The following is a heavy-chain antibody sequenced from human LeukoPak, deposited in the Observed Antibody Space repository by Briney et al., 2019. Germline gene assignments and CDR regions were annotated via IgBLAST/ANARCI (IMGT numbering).Heavy chain of an antibody. CDR3: ARDATGSPRRITIFGVVGYYFDY. CDR1: GYTFTSYY. CDR2: INPSGGST. V-gene: IGHV1-46*01. J-gene: IGHJ4*02. Sequence: GASVKVSCKTSGYTFTSYYMHWVRQAPGQGLEWMGIINPSGGSTSYAQKFQGRVTMTRDMSTSTVYMELSSLRSEDTAVYYCARDATGSPRRITIFGVVGYYFDYWGQGTLVTVSS. D-gene: IGHD3-3*01.